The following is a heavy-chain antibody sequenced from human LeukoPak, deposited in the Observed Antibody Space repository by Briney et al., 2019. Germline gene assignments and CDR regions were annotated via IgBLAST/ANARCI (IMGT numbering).Heavy chain of an antibody. CDR3: AREVWGSGFVGSDY. CDR1: GGSISSGSYY. Sequence: SETLSLTCTVSGGSISSGSYYWSWIRPPAGKGLEWIGRIYTSGSTNYNPSLKSRVTISVDTSKNQFSLKLSSVTAADTAVYYCAREVWGSGFVGSDYWGQGTLVTVSS. CDR2: IYTSGST. D-gene: IGHD3-16*01. V-gene: IGHV4-61*02. J-gene: IGHJ4*02.